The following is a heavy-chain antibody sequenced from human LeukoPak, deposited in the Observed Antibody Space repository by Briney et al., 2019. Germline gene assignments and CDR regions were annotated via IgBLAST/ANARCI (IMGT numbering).Heavy chain of an antibody. D-gene: IGHD6-19*01. V-gene: IGHV4-61*02. CDR1: GGSISGGSFY. CDR3: ARDDAAYIAVAGAI. CDR2: IYTSDNT. J-gene: IGHJ3*02. Sequence: PSQTLSLTCTVSGGSISGGSFYWSWLRQRAGRGLEWIGSIYTSDNTNYNPSRMRRIAISVATSTNKFPLSLSSVTAADTYGYYWARDDAAYIAVAGAIWGQGTMVTVSS.